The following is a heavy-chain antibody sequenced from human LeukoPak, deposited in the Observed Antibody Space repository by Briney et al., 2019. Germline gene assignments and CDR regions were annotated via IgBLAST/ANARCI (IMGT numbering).Heavy chain of an antibody. CDR1: GFTFNNYW. J-gene: IGHJ6*02. Sequence: GGSLRLSCAASGFTFNNYWMSWVRQAPGKGLEWVANINEAGSEKNYVVSVKGRFTISRDNAKNSLYLQMNSLRAEDTAVYYCARAWIGKQLGSFHYYYGMDVWGQGTTVTVSS. D-gene: IGHD6-6*01. CDR2: INEAGSEK. CDR3: ARAWIGKQLGSFHYYYGMDV. V-gene: IGHV3-7*01.